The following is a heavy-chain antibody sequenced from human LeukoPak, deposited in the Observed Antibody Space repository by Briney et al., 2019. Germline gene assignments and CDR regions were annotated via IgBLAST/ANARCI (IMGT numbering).Heavy chain of an antibody. J-gene: IGHJ6*02. CDR2: ISAYNGNT. D-gene: IGHD6-13*01. Sequence: GASVKVCCKASGYTFTSYGISWARQAPGQGLEWMGWISAYNGNTNYAQKLQGRVTMTTDTSTSTAYMELRSLRSDDTAVYYCARDGEQQLVLRVPYYSYYGMDVWGQGTTVTVSS. CDR3: ARDGEQQLVLRVPYYSYYGMDV. CDR1: GYTFTSYG. V-gene: IGHV1-18*01.